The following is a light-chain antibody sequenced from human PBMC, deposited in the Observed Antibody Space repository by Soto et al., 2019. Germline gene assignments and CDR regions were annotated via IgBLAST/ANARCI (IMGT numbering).Light chain of an antibody. CDR2: EFN. CDR3: FSFPTTSAHV. V-gene: IGLV2-14*01. J-gene: IGLJ1*01. CDR1: RSDIGAYVY. Sequence: QSALTQPASLSGSSGQSITISCTGTRSDIGAYVYVFSFQQHPGKDPKLMISEFNNRPSGGSNLFFSSRSVNTAYLTVSEIKVDDKVQYFFFSFPTTSAHVFGTGTKVTV.